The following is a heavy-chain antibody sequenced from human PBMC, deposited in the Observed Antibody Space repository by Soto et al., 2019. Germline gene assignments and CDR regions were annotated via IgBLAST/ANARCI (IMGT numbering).Heavy chain of an antibody. D-gene: IGHD3-22*01. CDR2: VMPTFGAG. CDR3: AASRGFYEAMDA. V-gene: IGHV1-69*01. CDR1: GGAFRNYA. J-gene: IGHJ6*02. Sequence: QVQLVQSGAEVKKPGSSVKVSCTDSGGAFRNYAVSWVRQAPGQGLEWMGAVMPTFGAGVYAQKFQGRLTIYADESTNTAYLNVSSLTFEDAAIYYCAASRGFYEAMDAWGQGTTLTVSS.